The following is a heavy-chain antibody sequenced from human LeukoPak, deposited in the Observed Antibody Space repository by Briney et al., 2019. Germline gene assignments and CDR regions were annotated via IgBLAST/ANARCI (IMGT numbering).Heavy chain of an antibody. V-gene: IGHV3-48*04. CDR2: IISSSSTI. Sequence: GGSLTLSCAASGFTFSSYSMNGLRQAPGKGLEGVVHIISSSSTIHYADSVKGRFTVSKDNAKISLYLQINSLRAEDTAVYYCAREEGSGWYYIDYWGQGTLVTVSS. J-gene: IGHJ4*02. CDR3: AREEGSGWYYIDY. D-gene: IGHD6-19*01. CDR1: GFTFSSYS.